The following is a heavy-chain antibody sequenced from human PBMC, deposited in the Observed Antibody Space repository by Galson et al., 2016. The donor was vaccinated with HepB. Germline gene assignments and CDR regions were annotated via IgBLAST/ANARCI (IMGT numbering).Heavy chain of an antibody. CDR2: IYPKDGDT. CDR1: GYTFTSYY. Sequence: SVKVSCKASGYTFTSYYMHWVRQAPGQGLEWMGLIYPKDGDTTYAQQFQDRVTMTRDTSTSTVYMELSSLRSEDTAVYYCAIHQWQPGFYFYAMDVWGQGTTVTVSS. D-gene: IGHD6-19*01. CDR3: AIHQWQPGFYFYAMDV. V-gene: IGHV1-46*01. J-gene: IGHJ6*02.